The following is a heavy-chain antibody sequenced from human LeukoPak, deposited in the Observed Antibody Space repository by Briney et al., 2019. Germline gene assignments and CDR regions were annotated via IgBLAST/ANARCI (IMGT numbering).Heavy chain of an antibody. CDR1: GYTFTSYY. CDR3: ARDRAYGRDYYYYGMDV. Sequence: GASVKVSCKASGYTFTSYYMHWARQAPGQGLEWMGIINPSGGSTSYAQKFQGRVTMIRDTSTSTVYMELSSLRSEDTAVYYCARDRAYGRDYYYYGMDVWGQGTTVTVSS. J-gene: IGHJ6*02. D-gene: IGHD3-10*01. CDR2: INPSGGST. V-gene: IGHV1-46*01.